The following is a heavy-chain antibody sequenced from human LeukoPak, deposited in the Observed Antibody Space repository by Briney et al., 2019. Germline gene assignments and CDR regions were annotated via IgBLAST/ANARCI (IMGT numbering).Heavy chain of an antibody. CDR3: ARDLSSWYGSDY. J-gene: IGHJ4*02. Sequence: GGSLRLSCAASGFTFSSYSMNWVRQAPGKGLEWVSSISSSSSYIYYADSVKGRFTISRDNAKNSLYLQMNSLRAEDTAVYYCARDLSSWYGSDYWGQGTLVTVSS. CDR2: ISSSSSYI. D-gene: IGHD6-13*01. V-gene: IGHV3-21*01. CDR1: GFTFSSYS.